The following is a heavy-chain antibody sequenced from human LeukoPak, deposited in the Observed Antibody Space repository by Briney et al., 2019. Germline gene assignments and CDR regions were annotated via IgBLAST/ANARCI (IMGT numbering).Heavy chain of an antibody. Sequence: SETLSLTCTVSGGSISRYYWSWIRQPAGKGLEWIGRIYTSGSTNYNPSLKSRVTMSVDTSKNQFSLKLSSVTAADTAVYYCARDRGIVVVPAEPHWFDPWGQGALVTLSS. CDR3: ARDRGIVVVPAEPHWFDP. CDR2: IYTSGST. D-gene: IGHD2-2*01. V-gene: IGHV4-4*07. J-gene: IGHJ5*02. CDR1: GGSISRYY.